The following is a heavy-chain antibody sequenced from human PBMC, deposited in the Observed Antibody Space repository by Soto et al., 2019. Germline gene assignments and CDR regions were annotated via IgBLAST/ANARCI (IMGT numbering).Heavy chain of an antibody. D-gene: IGHD1-26*01. Sequence: EVQLVESGGGLVQPGGSLRLSCAASGFTFSSYWMHWVRQAPGKGLVWVSRINSDGSSTSYADSVKGRFTISRDNAKTPLYLQMTGLRAEDTAVYYCETRYIGGYRTPFDYWGQGTLVTVSS. CDR2: INSDGSST. CDR3: ETRYIGGYRTPFDY. V-gene: IGHV3-74*01. CDR1: GFTFSSYW. J-gene: IGHJ4*02.